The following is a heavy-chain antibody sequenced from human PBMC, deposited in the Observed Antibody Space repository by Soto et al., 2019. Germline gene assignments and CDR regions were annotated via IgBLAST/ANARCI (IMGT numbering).Heavy chain of an antibody. CDR3: ARGWYSGYDLRHYGMDV. CDR1: GGSISSYY. J-gene: IGHJ6*02. V-gene: IGHV4-4*07. CDR2: IYTSGST. D-gene: IGHD5-12*01. Sequence: QVQLQESGPGLVKPSETLSLTCTVSGGSISSYYWSWIRQPAGKGLEWIGRIYTSGSTNYNPSLKSRATMSVDTSKNQFSLKLSSVTAADTAVYYCARGWYSGYDLRHYGMDVWGQGTTVSVSS.